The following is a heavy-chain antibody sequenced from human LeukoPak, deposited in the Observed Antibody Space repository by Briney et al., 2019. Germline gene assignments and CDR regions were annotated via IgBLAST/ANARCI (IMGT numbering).Heavy chain of an antibody. V-gene: IGHV3-53*01. D-gene: IGHD3-22*01. CDR1: GFTVSSNY. J-gene: IGHJ4*02. CDR3: ASGPPKDYDSSGYW. CDR2: IYSGGST. Sequence: GSLLLSCAASGFTVSSNYMSWVRQAPGEGLEWVSVIYSGGSTYYADSVKGRFTISRDNSKNTLYLQMNSLRAEDTAVYYCASGPPKDYDSSGYWWGQGTLVTVSS.